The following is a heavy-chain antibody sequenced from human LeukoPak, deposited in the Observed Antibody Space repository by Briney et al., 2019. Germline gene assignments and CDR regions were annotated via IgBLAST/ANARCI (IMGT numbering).Heavy chain of an antibody. Sequence: PSQTLSLACTVSGGSISSGSYDWGWIRQPAGKGLEWIGRIYTSGSTNYHPSLQSRVTISVDTSKNQFSLKLSSVTAADTAVYYCARDNHPNYGMDVWGQGTTVTVSS. CDR3: ARDNHPNYGMDV. J-gene: IGHJ6*02. CDR1: GGSISSGSYD. CDR2: IYTSGST. V-gene: IGHV4-61*02.